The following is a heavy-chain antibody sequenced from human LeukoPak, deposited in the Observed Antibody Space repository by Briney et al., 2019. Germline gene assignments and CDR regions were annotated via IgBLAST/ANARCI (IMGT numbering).Heavy chain of an antibody. CDR2: ISYDGSNK. J-gene: IGHJ4*02. Sequence: GGSLRLSCAASGFTFSSNAMHWVRQAPGKGLEWVAIISYDGSNKYYADSVKGRFTISRDKSKNTLYLQMNSLRGEDTAVYYCARSAAGGRIVATFDYWGQGTLVTVSS. V-gene: IGHV3-30*04. CDR3: ARSAAGGRIVATFDY. CDR1: GFTFSSNA. D-gene: IGHD5-12*01.